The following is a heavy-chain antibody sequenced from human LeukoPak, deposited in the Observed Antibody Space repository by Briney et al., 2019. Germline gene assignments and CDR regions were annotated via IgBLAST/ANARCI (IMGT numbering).Heavy chain of an antibody. J-gene: IGHJ6*02. CDR1: GFGFSVYF. CDR2: IFDGGAT. Sequence: GGSLRLSCAVSGFGFSVYFMTWVRQAPGKGLEWVSVIFDGGATYYADSVKGRFSISRDNSANTLHLQMTSLRAEDTAVYYCARAPPYYYDSRGYHYERGNYYYGMDVWGQGTTVIVSS. V-gene: IGHV3-53*05. D-gene: IGHD3-22*01. CDR3: ARAPPYYYDSRGYHYERGNYYYGMDV.